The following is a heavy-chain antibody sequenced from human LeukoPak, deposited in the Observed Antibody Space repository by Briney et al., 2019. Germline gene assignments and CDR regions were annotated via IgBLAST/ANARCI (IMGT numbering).Heavy chain of an antibody. CDR2: MSPNSGDT. CDR1: GYTFTSYD. Sequence: ASVKVSCKASGYTFTSYDFNWVRQATGQRPEWMGWMSPNSGDTGYAQKFQDRVTMARNTSISTAYMELSSLRSDDTAVYYCARGPPNWGYDYWGPGTLVTVSS. J-gene: IGHJ4*02. CDR3: ARGPPNWGYDY. D-gene: IGHD7-27*01. V-gene: IGHV1-8*01.